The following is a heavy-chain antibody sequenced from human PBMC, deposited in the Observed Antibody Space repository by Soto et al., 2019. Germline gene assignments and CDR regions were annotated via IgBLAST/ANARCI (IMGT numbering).Heavy chain of an antibody. V-gene: IGHV4-59*01. J-gene: IGHJ6*02. D-gene: IGHD2-21*02. CDR1: GGSISSYY. CDR3: ARAYCGGDCSPYYYYYDMDV. CDR2: IYYSGST. Sequence: PSETLSLTCTVSGGSISSYYWSWIRQPPGKGLEWIGYIYYSGSTNYNPSLKSRVTISVDTSKNQFSLKLSSVTAADTAVYYCARAYCGGDCSPYYYYYDMDVWGQGTTVTVSS.